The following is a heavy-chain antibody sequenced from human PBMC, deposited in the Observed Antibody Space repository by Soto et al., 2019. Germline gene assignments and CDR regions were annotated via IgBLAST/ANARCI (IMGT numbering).Heavy chain of an antibody. CDR2: ISYDGSNK. Sequence: SGFTFSSYAMHWVRQAPGKGLEWVAVISYDGSNKYYADSVKGRFTISRDNSKNTLYLQMNSLRAEDTAVYYCARDIDSSGYFPDYWGQGTLVTVS. CDR3: ARDIDSSGYFPDY. V-gene: IGHV3-30-3*01. CDR1: GFTFSSYA. J-gene: IGHJ4*02. D-gene: IGHD3-22*01.